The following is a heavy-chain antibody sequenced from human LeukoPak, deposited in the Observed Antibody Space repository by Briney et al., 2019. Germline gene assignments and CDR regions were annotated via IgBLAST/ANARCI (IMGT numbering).Heavy chain of an antibody. CDR1: GYTFTSYA. D-gene: IGHD3-10*01. Sequence: ASVKVSCKASGYTFTSYAMNWVRQAPGQGLEWMGWMNPNSGNTGYAQKFQGRVTMTRNTSISTAYMELSSLRSEDTAVYYCARGSKRFGELLYLYWGQGTLVTVSS. V-gene: IGHV1-8*02. J-gene: IGHJ4*02. CDR3: ARGSKRFGELLYLY. CDR2: MNPNSGNT.